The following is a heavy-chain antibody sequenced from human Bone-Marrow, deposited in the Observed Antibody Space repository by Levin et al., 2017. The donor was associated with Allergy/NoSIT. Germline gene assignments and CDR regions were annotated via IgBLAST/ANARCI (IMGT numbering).Heavy chain of an antibody. CDR3: ARGTYDMLIGYPGADY. CDR1: GFSLNSNEVG. Sequence: GSGPTLVKPTQTLTLTCTVSGFSLNSNEVGVGWIRQSPGKALEWLALIYWGDDQRYSPSLQSRLHITKDTSKNQVVLTMTNMDPVDTATYFCARGTYDMLIGYPGADYWGQGTLVTVSS. J-gene: IGHJ4*02. CDR2: IYWGDDQ. D-gene: IGHD3-9*01. V-gene: IGHV2-5*02.